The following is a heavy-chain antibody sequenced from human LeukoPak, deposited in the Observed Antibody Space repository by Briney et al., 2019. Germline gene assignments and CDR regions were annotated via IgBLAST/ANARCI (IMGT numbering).Heavy chain of an antibody. D-gene: IGHD2-2*01. J-gene: IGHJ5*02. Sequence: QTSQTLSLTCTVSGGSISSGDYYWSWIRQHPGKGLEWIGYIYYSGSTNYNPSLKSRVTMSVDTSKNQFSLKLSSVTAADTAVYYCARAPYCTSSSCFGGPTNLFDPWGQGTLVTVSS. V-gene: IGHV4-31*03. CDR1: GGSISSGDYY. CDR3: ARAPYCTSSSCFGGPTNLFDP. CDR2: IYYSGST.